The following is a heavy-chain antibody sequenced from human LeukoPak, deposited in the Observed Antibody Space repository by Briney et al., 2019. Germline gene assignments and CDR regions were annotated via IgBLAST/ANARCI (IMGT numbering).Heavy chain of an antibody. CDR2: INHSGSK. Sequence: SETLSLTCAVYGGSFSGYYWSWLRQPPGKGLEWVGEINHSGSKNYNTSLKSRVTITVDKAKNQSSMKLSSVTAADTAVYYCARGDGYDYYWGQGTLVTVSS. J-gene: IGHJ4*02. D-gene: IGHD5-12*01. CDR3: ARGDGYDYY. CDR1: GGSFSGYY. V-gene: IGHV4-34*01.